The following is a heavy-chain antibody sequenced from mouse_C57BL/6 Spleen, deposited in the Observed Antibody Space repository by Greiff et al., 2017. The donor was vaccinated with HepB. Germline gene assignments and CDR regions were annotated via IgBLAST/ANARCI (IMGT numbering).Heavy chain of an antibody. CDR3: SRSGGYGTWFAY. D-gene: IGHD2-2*01. V-gene: IGHV1-26*01. CDR1: GYTFTDYY. Sequence: VQLQQSGPELVKPGASVKISCKASGYTFTDYYMNWVKQSHGKSLEWIGDINPNNGGTSYNQKFKGKATLTVDKSSSTAYMELRSLTSEDSAVYYCSRSGGYGTWFAYWGQGTLVTVSA. J-gene: IGHJ3*01. CDR2: INPNNGGT.